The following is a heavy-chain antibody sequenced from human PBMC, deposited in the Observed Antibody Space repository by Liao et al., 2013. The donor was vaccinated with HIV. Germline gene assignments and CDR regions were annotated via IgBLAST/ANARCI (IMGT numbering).Heavy chain of an antibody. V-gene: IGHV4-61*10. CDR1: GGSIRSVSHY. Sequence: QVQLQESGPGLVRPSQTLSLTCSVSGGSIRSVSHYWSWLRQPAGKGLEWIGYIHFSGSTNYNPSLKSRVTISLDMSENQFSLNLSSVTAADTAVYYCARERWLQQHTFLSEYFSTGARAPWSPSPQ. D-gene: IGHD5-24*01. CDR2: IHFSGST. J-gene: IGHJ1*01. CDR3: ARERWLQQHTFLSEYFST.